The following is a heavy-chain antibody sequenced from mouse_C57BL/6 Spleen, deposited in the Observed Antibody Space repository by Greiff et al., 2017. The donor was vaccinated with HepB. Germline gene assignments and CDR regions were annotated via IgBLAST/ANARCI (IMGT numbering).Heavy chain of an antibody. J-gene: IGHJ3*01. CDR1: GFTFSDYG. V-gene: IGHV5-17*01. CDR3: ARTYDGYLAY. D-gene: IGHD2-3*01. CDR2: ISSGSSTI. Sequence: DVKLVESGGGLVKPGGSLKLSCAASGFTFSDYGMHWVRQAPEKGLEWVAYISSGSSTIYYADTVKGRFTISRDNAKNTLFLQMTSLRSEDTAMYYCARTYDGYLAYWGQGTLVTVSA.